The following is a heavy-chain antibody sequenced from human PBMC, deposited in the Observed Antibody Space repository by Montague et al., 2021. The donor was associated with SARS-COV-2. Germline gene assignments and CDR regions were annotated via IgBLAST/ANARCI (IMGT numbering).Heavy chain of an antibody. Sequence: TLSLTCTVSGXSISSGGYYWSWTRQHPGKGLEWIGYIYYSGSTYYNSSLKSRVTISVDTSKNQFSLKLSSVTAADTAVYYCARDVGWYSSSWFDYWGQGTLVTVSS. D-gene: IGHD6-13*01. V-gene: IGHV4-31*03. CDR3: ARDVGWYSSSWFDY. CDR1: GXSISSGGYY. CDR2: IYYSGST. J-gene: IGHJ4*02.